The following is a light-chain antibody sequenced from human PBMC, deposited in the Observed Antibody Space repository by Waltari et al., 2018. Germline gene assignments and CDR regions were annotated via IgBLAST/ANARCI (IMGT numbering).Light chain of an antibody. Sequence: DIQMTPSPSTLSASVGDRVTITFRASQSISNWLVWYQQKPGKAPKLLIYKASTLETGVPSRFSGSGSGTEFTLTISNLQPDDFATYYCQQYNYYWTFGQGTKVEI. CDR3: QQYNYYWT. V-gene: IGKV1-5*03. CDR2: KAS. CDR1: QSISNW. J-gene: IGKJ1*01.